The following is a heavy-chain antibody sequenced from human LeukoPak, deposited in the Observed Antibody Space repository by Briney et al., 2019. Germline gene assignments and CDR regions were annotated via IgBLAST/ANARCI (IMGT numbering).Heavy chain of an antibody. D-gene: IGHD4-17*01. V-gene: IGHV3-30*03. J-gene: IGHJ4*02. Sequence: GGSLRLSCAASGFTLSSYGMHWVRQAPGKGLEWVAVISYDGSNKYYADSVKGRFTISRDNSKNTLYLQINSLRAEDTAVYYCATNGDYVDYFDYWGQGTLVTVSS. CDR2: ISYDGSNK. CDR1: GFTLSSYG. CDR3: ATNGDYVDYFDY.